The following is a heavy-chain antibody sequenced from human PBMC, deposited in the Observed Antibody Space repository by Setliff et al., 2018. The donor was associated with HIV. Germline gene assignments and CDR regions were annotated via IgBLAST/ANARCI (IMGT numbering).Heavy chain of an antibody. CDR2: IHQSGTA. J-gene: IGHJ4*01. D-gene: IGHD1-26*01. CDR1: GVSVNNDDDY. CDR3: ARQVGEGKWYLDS. Sequence: PSETLSLTCAVSGVSVNNDDDYWGWIRQPPGKGLEWIAIIHQSGTAHKRPSLKSRVTISTDTSENLFSLKLSGVTAADTAIYYCARQVGEGKWYLDSWGHGTLVTVSS. V-gene: IGHV4-39*01.